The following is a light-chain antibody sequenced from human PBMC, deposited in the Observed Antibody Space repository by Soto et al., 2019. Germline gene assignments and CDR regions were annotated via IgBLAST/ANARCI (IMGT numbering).Light chain of an antibody. Sequence: HSVLTQPASVSGSPGQSITISCTGTSSDVGSYNLVSWYQQHPGKAPKLMIYEGSKRPSGVSNRFSGSKSGNTASLTISGLQAEDEADYYCCSYAGSSTFHVVFGGGTKLTVL. CDR1: SSDVGSYNL. CDR3: CSYAGSSTFHVV. J-gene: IGLJ2*01. CDR2: EGS. V-gene: IGLV2-23*03.